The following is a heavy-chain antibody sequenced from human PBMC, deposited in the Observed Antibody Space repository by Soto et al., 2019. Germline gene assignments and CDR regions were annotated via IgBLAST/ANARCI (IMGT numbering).Heavy chain of an antibody. J-gene: IGHJ2*01. CDR1: GNTFMSYG. CDR3: ARHGVGSFWYFDI. V-gene: IGHV1-18*01. CDR2: ISAYNGKT. Sequence: QVQLVQSGGEVKKPGASVKVSCKASGNTFMSYGFSWVRQAPGQGLEWMGWISAYNGKTDYAQKVQYRVIMTRDTVTSTVYMQLTSLTSDDTDVYFCARHGVGSFWYFDIWGRGTLVSVSS. D-gene: IGHD1-26*01.